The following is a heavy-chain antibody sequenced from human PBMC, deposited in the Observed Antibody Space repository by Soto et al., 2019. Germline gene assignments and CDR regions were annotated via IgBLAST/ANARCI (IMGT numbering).Heavy chain of an antibody. Sequence: TGGSLRLSCSVFGFTFNSYAMHWVRQAPGKGLQYVSSISSNGGSTYYADSVKGRFTISRDNSKNTLYLQMSSLRVEDTAVYYCVKDRYVDYWGQGNLVTVSS. CDR1: GFTFNSYA. V-gene: IGHV3-64D*06. CDR2: ISSNGGST. J-gene: IGHJ4*02. CDR3: VKDRYVDY.